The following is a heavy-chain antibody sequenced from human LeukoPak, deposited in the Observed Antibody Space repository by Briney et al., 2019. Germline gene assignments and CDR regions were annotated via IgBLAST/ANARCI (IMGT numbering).Heavy chain of an antibody. V-gene: IGHV3-7*01. Sequence: PGGSLRLSCAASGFTFSSYWMSWVRQAPGKRLEWVANIKQDGSEKYYVDSVKGRFTISRDNAKNSLYLQMNSLRAEDTAVYYCARELLRYFDWLTDAFDIWGQGTMVTVSS. CDR1: GFTFSSYW. CDR3: ARELLRYFDWLTDAFDI. J-gene: IGHJ3*02. CDR2: IKQDGSEK. D-gene: IGHD3-9*01.